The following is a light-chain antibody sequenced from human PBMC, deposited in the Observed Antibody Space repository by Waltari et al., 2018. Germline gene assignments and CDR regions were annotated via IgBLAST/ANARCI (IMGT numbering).Light chain of an antibody. J-gene: IGLJ3*02. V-gene: IGLV2-23*02. Sequence: SWYQQHPGKAPKLIIFEVFKRPSGVSNRFSGSKSGDTVSRTVSGLQADDEAEYFCSSYAGNSVVFGGGTKLTVL. CDR2: EVF. CDR3: SSYAGNSVV.